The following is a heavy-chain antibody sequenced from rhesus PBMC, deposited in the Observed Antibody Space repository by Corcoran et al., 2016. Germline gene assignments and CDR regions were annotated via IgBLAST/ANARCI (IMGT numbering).Heavy chain of an antibody. CDR3: AGDGNSKGGYGLDS. Sequence: EVQLVESGGGLAKPGGSLRLSCAASGFTFSDHYIHWVRQASGKGLEWVSGRSYTGWRKWLEDDVKGRFTIPRENSKNTLYLQMDGLRAEDTAVYYCAGDGNSKGGYGLDSWGQGVVVTVSS. J-gene: IGHJ6*01. V-gene: IGHV3S29*01. D-gene: IGHD5-24*01. CDR1: GFTFSDHY. CDR2: RSYTGWRK.